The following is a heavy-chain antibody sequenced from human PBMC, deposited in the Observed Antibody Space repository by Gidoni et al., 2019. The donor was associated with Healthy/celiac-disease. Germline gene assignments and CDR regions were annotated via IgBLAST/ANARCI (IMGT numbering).Heavy chain of an antibody. D-gene: IGHD2-15*01. Sequence: EVQLVESGGGLVKPGGSLRLSCAASGFTFSSYSMNWVRQAPGKGLEWVSSISSSSSYIYYADSVKGRFTISRDNAKNSLYLQMNSLRAEDTAVYYCASLPSVVAATRVWSLDPFDIWGQGTMVTVSS. CDR2: ISSSSSYI. V-gene: IGHV3-21*01. J-gene: IGHJ3*02. CDR1: GFTFSSYS. CDR3: ASLPSVVAATRVWSLDPFDI.